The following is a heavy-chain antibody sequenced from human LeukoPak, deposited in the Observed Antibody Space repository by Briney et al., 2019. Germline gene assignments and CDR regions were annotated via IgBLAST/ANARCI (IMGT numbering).Heavy chain of an antibody. V-gene: IGHV3-23*01. Sequence: PGASLRLSCAASGFTFSSYSMSWARQAPGKGLEWVSSIRDNGATTYHADSVKGRFTISRDNSKNTAYLQMNSLRAEDTAVYFCAKGNSGYYYDYWGQGTLVTVSS. CDR1: GFTFSSYS. J-gene: IGHJ4*02. CDR3: AKGNSGYYYDY. CDR2: IRDNGATT. D-gene: IGHD3-22*01.